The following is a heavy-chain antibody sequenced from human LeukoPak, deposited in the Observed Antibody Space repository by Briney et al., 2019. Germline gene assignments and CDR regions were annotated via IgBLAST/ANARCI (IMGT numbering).Heavy chain of an antibody. D-gene: IGHD6-13*01. CDR3: ARQLSSSWPLYDAFDI. Sequence: KPSETLSLTCTVSGGSISSYYWSWIRQPPGKGLEWIGYIYYSGSTNYNPSLKSRVTISVDTSKNQFSLKLSSVTAADTAVYYCARQLSSSWPLYDAFDIWGQGTMVTVSS. CDR2: IYYSGST. CDR1: GGSISSYY. J-gene: IGHJ3*02. V-gene: IGHV4-59*08.